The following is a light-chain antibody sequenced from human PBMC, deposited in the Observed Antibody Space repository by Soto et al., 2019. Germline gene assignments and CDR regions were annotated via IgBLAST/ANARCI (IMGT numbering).Light chain of an antibody. CDR3: QQYGSSGT. Sequence: DIQMTQSPSSLSASVGDRLTITCRASLGISNFLAWYQQKPGKVPELLIYGASTLQSGVPSRFSGSGSGTDFTLTISRLEPEDFAVYYCQQYGSSGTFGQGTKVDIK. J-gene: IGKJ1*01. CDR2: GAS. V-gene: IGKV1-27*01. CDR1: LGISNF.